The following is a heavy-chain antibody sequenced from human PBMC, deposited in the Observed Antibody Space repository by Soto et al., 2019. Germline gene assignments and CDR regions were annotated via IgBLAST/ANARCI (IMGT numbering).Heavy chain of an antibody. CDR2: ISGSGGST. CDR3: AKAYQTTVTDYYYGMDV. CDR1: GFTFSSYA. V-gene: IGHV3-23*01. D-gene: IGHD4-17*01. Sequence: GGSLRLSCAASGFTFSSYAMSWVRQAPGKGLEWVSAISGSGGSTYYADSVKGRFTISRDNSKNTLYLQMNSLRAEDTAVYYCAKAYQTTVTDYYYGMDVWGQGTTVTVSS. J-gene: IGHJ6*02.